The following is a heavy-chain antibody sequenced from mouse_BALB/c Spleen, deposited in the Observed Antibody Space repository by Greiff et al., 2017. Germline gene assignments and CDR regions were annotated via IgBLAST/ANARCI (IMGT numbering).Heavy chain of an antibody. V-gene: IGHV5-6-4*01. J-gene: IGHJ4*01. D-gene: IGHD1-1*01. CDR3: TRERGYYGSSSLMDY. CDR2: ISSGGST. Sequence: EVKLMESGGGLVKPGGSLKLSCAASGFTFSSYAMSWVRQTPEKRLEWVASISSGGSTYYPDSVKGRFTISRDNAKNTLYLQMSSLKSEDTAMYYCTRERGYYGSSSLMDYWGQGTSVTVSS. CDR1: GFTFSSYA.